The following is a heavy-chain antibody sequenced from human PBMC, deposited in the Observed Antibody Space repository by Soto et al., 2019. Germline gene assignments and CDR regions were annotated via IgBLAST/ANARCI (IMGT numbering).Heavy chain of an antibody. CDR1: GFTFSSYA. CDR3: ARRTSGWYLDY. Sequence: EVQLLESGGGLVQPGGSLRLSCAASGFTFSSYAMSWVRQAPGKGLEWVSVISGSGGSTYYAESVKGRFTISRDNSKNTLYLQMNSLRAEDTAVYYCARRTSGWYLDYWGQGTLVTVSS. CDR2: ISGSGGST. V-gene: IGHV3-23*01. J-gene: IGHJ4*02. D-gene: IGHD6-19*01.